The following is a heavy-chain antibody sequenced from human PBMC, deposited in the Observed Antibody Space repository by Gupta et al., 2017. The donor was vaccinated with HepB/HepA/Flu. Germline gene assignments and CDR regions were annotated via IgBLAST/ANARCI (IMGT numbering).Heavy chain of an antibody. V-gene: IGHV2-5*02. D-gene: IGHD2-15*01. J-gene: IGHJ5*02. CDR2: IYWDDDK. CDR3: AHSGGGGTTLSEDWFDP. CDR1: GFSLSTSGVG. Sequence: QITLKESGPTLVKPTQTLTLTCTFSGFSLSTSGVGVGWIRQPPGKALEWLALIYWDDDKRYSPSLKSRLTITKDTSKNQVVLTMTNMDPVDTATYYCAHSGGGGTTLSEDWFDPWGQGTLVTVSS.